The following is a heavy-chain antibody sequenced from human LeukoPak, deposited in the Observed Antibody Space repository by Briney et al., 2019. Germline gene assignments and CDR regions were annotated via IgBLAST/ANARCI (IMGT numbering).Heavy chain of an antibody. V-gene: IGHV4-34*01. D-gene: IGHD3-16*02. CDR2: INHSGST. CDR3: ARDYDYVWGSYRPSGAFDI. CDR1: GGSFSGYY. Sequence: SETLSLTCAVYGGSFSGYYWSWIRQPPGKGLEWIGEINHSGSTNYNPSLKSRVTMSVDTSKNQFSLKLSSVTAADTAVYYCARDYDYVWGSYRPSGAFDIWGQGTMVTVSS. J-gene: IGHJ3*02.